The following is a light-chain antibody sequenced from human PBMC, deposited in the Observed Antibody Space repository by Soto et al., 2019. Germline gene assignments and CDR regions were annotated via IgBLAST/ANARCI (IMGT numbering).Light chain of an antibody. Sequence: QSVLTQPPSASGSPGQSVTISCTGTSGDVGYYNYVSWYQQHPGKAPKLMIYEVTKRPSGVPDRFSGSKSGNTASLTVSGLQAEDEADYYCSSYTGTNSYVFGTGTKLTVL. J-gene: IGLJ1*01. V-gene: IGLV2-8*01. CDR2: EVT. CDR1: SGDVGYYNY. CDR3: SSYTGTNSYV.